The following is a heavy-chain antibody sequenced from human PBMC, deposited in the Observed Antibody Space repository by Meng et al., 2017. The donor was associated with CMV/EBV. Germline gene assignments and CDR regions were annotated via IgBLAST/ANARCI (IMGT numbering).Heavy chain of an antibody. D-gene: IGHD2-21*01. J-gene: IGHJ4*01. CDR3: ARGVPLGIIYSFDY. CDR1: GYTFTGYG. V-gene: IGHV1-18*01. CDR2: ISVYNGHT. Sequence: QVRLVQSGAEVKKPGASWKGSCKASGYTFTGYGISWVRQAPGQGLEWMGWISVYNGHTNFAQNLQGRVTMTTDTSTSTAYVELRSLRSDDTAIYYCARGVPLGIIYSFDYWGQGTLVTVSS.